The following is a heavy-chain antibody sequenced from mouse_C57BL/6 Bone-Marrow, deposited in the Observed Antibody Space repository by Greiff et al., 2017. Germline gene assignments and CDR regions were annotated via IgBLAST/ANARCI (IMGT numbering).Heavy chain of an antibody. J-gene: IGHJ4*01. CDR1: GYTFTDYY. CDR3: CYGNYDLYYYAMDY. CDR2: INPNNGGT. V-gene: IGHV1-26*01. D-gene: IGHD2-1*01. Sequence: EVQLQQSGPELVKPGASVKISCKASGYTFTDYYMNWVKQSHGKSLEWIGDINPNNGGTSYNQKFKGKATLTVDKSSSTAYMELRSLTSEDSAVYDCCYGNYDLYYYAMDYWGQGTSVTVSS.